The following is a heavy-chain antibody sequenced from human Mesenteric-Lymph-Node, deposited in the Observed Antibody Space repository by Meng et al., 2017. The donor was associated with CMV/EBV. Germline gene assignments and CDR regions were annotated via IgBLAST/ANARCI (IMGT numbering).Heavy chain of an antibody. D-gene: IGHD2-15*01. J-gene: IGHJ3*02. CDR1: GYTFTGYY. CDR2: ISAYNSNT. V-gene: IGHV1-18*04. Sequence: ASVKVSCKASGYTFTGYYMHWVRQAPGQGLEWMGWISAYNSNTNYAQKLQGRVTMTTDTSTSTAYMELRSLRSDDTAVYYCAIEGGQEAFDIWGQGTMVTVSS. CDR3: AIEGGQEAFDI.